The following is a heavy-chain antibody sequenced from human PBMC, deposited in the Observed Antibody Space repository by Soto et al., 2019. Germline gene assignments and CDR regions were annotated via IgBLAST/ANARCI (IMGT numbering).Heavy chain of an antibody. V-gene: IGHV3-23*01. CDR3: AKDLYGGSYYNGLDV. CDR2: LSGGGSSK. J-gene: IGHJ6*02. CDR1: GFTFSRYA. Sequence: EAQLLESGGGLVEPGGSLRLSCVGSGFTFSRYAMSWVRQAPGTGLEWVSALSGGGSSKYYADFVKGRFTINRTNSEDSLYLEVNSLVDEKPAIYYCAKDLYGGSYYNGLDVWGQGTAVTVS. D-gene: IGHD1-26*01.